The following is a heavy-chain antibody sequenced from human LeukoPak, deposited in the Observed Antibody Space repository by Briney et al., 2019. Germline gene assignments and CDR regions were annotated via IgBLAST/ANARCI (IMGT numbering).Heavy chain of an antibody. Sequence: GGSLRLSCAASGFTFSSYAMSWVRQAPGKGLEWVSAISGSGGSTHYADSVKGRFTISRDNSKNTLYLQMNSLRAEDTAVYYCAKAGCSSTSCYYSYYYGMDVWGQGTTVTVSS. CDR2: ISGSGGST. D-gene: IGHD2-2*01. CDR1: GFTFSSYA. J-gene: IGHJ6*02. CDR3: AKAGCSSTSCYYSYYYGMDV. V-gene: IGHV3-23*01.